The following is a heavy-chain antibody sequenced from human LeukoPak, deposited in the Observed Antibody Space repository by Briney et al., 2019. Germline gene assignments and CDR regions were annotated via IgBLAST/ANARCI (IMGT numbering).Heavy chain of an antibody. D-gene: IGHD6-6*01. V-gene: IGHV4-34*01. CDR2: INHSGSS. Sequence: PSETLSLTCTVSGGSISSYYWSWIRQPPGKGLEWIGEINHSGSSNYNPSLKSRVTISVDTSKNQFSLKLSSVTAADTAVYYCAREGHIAYSSSSYAFDIWGQGTMVTVSS. CDR3: AREGHIAYSSSSYAFDI. J-gene: IGHJ3*02. CDR1: GGSISSYY.